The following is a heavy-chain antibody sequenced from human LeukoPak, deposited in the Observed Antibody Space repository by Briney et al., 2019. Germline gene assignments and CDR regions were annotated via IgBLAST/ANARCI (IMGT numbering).Heavy chain of an antibody. CDR2: VYRSGST. D-gene: IGHD3-10*01. V-gene: IGHV4-38-2*02. CDR1: NYSISSGYY. CDR3: AREGLNMVRGVIPKEAWGWFDP. Sequence: PSETLSLTCTVSNYSISSGYYWGWIRQPPGKGLEWIASVYRSGSTNYNPSLKSRVTVSVDTSKNQFSLKLSSVTAADTAVYYCAREGLNMVRGVIPKEAWGWFDPWGQGTLVTVSS. J-gene: IGHJ5*02.